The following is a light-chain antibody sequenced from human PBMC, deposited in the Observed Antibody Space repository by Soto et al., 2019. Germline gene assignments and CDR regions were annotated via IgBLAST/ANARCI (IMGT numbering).Light chain of an antibody. J-gene: IGKJ5*01. CDR2: AAS. V-gene: IGKV1-9*01. Sequence: DIRLTQSPSFLSASVGDRVTITCRASQDISNYLVWYQQKPGKAPKPLIYAASTLQSGVPSRFSGSGSGTEFTLTISSLQPDDFATYYCQQYNTYSTFGQGTRLEI. CDR1: QDISNY. CDR3: QQYNTYST.